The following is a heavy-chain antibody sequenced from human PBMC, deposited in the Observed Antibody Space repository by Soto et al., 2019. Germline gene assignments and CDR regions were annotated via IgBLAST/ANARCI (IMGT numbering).Heavy chain of an antibody. Sequence: VHLVESGGGLVKPGGSLRLSCAASGFTFSNDWMTWVRQAPGKGLEWIGRIKSKRDGGTIDDAAPVRGRFTISRDDSTNTQYLQMNNLKTEVTASYYWTRGAPSGTFYDYWGQGTLVTVSS. J-gene: IGHJ4*02. CDR2: IKSKRDGGTI. V-gene: IGHV3-15*01. D-gene: IGHD6-13*01. CDR3: TRGAPSGTFYDY. CDR1: GFTFSNDW.